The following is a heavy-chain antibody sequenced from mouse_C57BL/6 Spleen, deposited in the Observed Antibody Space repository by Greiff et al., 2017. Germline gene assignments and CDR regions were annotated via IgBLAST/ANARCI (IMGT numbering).Heavy chain of an antibody. CDR3: ARSELTGNWFAY. J-gene: IGHJ3*01. D-gene: IGHD4-1*01. V-gene: IGHV1-61*01. CDR1: GYTFTSYW. Sequence: QVQLKQPGAELVRPGSSVKLSCKASGYTFTSYWMDWVKQRPGQGLEWIGNIYPSDSETHYNQKFKDKATLTVDKSSSTAYMQLSSLTSEDSAVYYCARSELTGNWFAYWGQGTLVTVSA. CDR2: IYPSDSET.